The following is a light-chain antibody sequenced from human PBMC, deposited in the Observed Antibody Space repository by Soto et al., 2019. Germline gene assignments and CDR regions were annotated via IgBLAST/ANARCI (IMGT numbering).Light chain of an antibody. CDR1: QSVSSSY. V-gene: IGKV3-20*01. J-gene: IGKJ5*01. CDR2: GAS. Sequence: SPGTLSLSPGERATLSCRASQSVSSSYLAWYQQKPGQAPRLLIYGASSRATGIPDRFSGSGSGTDFTLTISRLEPEDFAVYYCQQYGSSQITFGQGTRLEMK. CDR3: QQYGSSQIT.